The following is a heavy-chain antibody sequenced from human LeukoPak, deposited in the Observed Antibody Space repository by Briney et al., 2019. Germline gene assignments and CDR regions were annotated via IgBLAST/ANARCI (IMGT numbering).Heavy chain of an antibody. D-gene: IGHD5/OR15-5a*01. V-gene: IGHV1-2*06. Sequence: ASVKVSCKASGYTFTGYYMHWVRQAPGQGLEWMGRINPNSGGTNYAQKFQGRVTMTRDTSISTAYMELSSLRSEDTAVYYCARDRASTGYYYYGMDVWGQGTTVTVSS. CDR3: ARDRASTGYYYYGMDV. CDR1: GYTFTGYY. CDR2: INPNSGGT. J-gene: IGHJ6*02.